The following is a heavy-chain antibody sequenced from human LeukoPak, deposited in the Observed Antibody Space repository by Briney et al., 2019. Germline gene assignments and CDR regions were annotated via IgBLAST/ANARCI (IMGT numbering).Heavy chain of an antibody. D-gene: IGHD2-2*01. V-gene: IGHV1-2*02. Sequence: ASVKVSCKASGYTFTGYYMHWVRQAPGQGLEWMGWINPNSGGTNYAQKFQGRVTMTRDTSISTAYMELSRLRSDDTAVYYCASPDPYCSSTSCPEYDAFDIWGQGTMVTVSS. J-gene: IGHJ3*02. CDR1: GYTFTGYY. CDR2: INPNSGGT. CDR3: ASPDPYCSSTSCPEYDAFDI.